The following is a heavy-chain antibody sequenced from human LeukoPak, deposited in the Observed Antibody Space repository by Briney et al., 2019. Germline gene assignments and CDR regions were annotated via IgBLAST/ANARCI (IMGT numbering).Heavy chain of an antibody. CDR2: IVPILGIA. J-gene: IGHJ4*02. D-gene: IGHD3-22*01. CDR3: ASIYYDSSGYTFPGY. V-gene: IGHV1-69*04. CDR1: GGTFSSYA. Sequence: ASVKVSCKASGGTFSSYAISWVRQAPGQGLEWMGRIVPILGIANYAQKFQGRVTITADKSTSTAYMELSSLRSEDTAVYYCASIYYDSSGYTFPGYWGQGTLVTVSS.